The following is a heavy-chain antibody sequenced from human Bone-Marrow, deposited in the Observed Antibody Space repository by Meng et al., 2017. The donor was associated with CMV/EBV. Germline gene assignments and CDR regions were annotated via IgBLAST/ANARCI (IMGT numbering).Heavy chain of an antibody. Sequence: ASVKVSCKASGYTFTSYYMHWVRQAPGQGLEWMGIINPSGGSTSYAQKFQGRVTMTRDTSISTAYLELSSLRSDDTAVYYCARAVLAFQLPPAGYNWFDPWGQGTLVTVSS. CDR2: INPSGGST. J-gene: IGHJ5*02. V-gene: IGHV1-46*01. D-gene: IGHD2-2*01. CDR1: GYTFTSYY. CDR3: ARAVLAFQLPPAGYNWFDP.